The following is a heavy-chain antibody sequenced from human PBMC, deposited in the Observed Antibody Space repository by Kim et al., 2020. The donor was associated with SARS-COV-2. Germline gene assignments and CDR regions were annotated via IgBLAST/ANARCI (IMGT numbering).Heavy chain of an antibody. CDR1: GFTFSSYS. J-gene: IGHJ6*02. CDR2: ISSSSSYI. D-gene: IGHD2-15*01. Sequence: GGSLRLSCAASGFTFSSYSMNWVRQAPGKGLEWVSSISSSSSYIYYADSVKGRFTISRDNAKNSLYLQMNSLRAEDTAVYYCARWVVVVAATQYYYYYYGMDVWGQGTTVTVSS. V-gene: IGHV3-21*01. CDR3: ARWVVVVAATQYYYYYYGMDV.